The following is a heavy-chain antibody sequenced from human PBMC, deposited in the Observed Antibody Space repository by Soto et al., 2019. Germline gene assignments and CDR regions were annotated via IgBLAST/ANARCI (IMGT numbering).Heavy chain of an antibody. J-gene: IGHJ5*02. CDR1: GFIFSRNA. CDR3: AKGGFNIDWSDDP. Sequence: EVQLLESGGGLEQPGGSLRLSCAASGFIFSRNAMSWVRQAPGRGLERVSVISGAGGSIYYADSVKGWFTISRDNAKSTLFLQMNSLRVEGTATYYCAKGGFNIDWSDDPLGQGTQVIVSS. D-gene: IGHD3-9*01. V-gene: IGHV3-23*01. CDR2: ISGAGGSI.